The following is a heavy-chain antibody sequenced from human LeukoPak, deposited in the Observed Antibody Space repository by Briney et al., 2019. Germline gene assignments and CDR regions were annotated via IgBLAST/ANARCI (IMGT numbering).Heavy chain of an antibody. V-gene: IGHV3-20*04. Sequence: GGSLRLSCAASGFTFDDYGMSWVRQAPGKGLEWVSGINWNGGSTGYAGSVKGRFTISRDNAKNSLYLQMNSLRAEDTALYYCARASYGSGNGYYFDYWGQGTLVTVSS. CDR1: GFTFDDYG. J-gene: IGHJ4*02. CDR2: INWNGGST. CDR3: ARASYGSGNGYYFDY. D-gene: IGHD3-10*01.